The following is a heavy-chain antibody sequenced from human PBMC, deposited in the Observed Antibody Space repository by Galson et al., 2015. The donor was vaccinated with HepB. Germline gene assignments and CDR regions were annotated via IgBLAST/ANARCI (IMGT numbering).Heavy chain of an antibody. V-gene: IGHV4-30-4*01. D-gene: IGHD3-3*01. CDR3: ARASGITIFGAHPDYFDY. CDR1: GGSISSGDYY. J-gene: IGHJ4*02. Sequence: TLSLTCTVSGGSISSGDYYWSWIRQPPGKGLEWIGYIYYSGGTYYNPPLKSRVTISVDTSKNQFSLKLSSVTAADTAVYYCARASGITIFGAHPDYFDYWGQGTLVTVSS. CDR2: IYYSGGT.